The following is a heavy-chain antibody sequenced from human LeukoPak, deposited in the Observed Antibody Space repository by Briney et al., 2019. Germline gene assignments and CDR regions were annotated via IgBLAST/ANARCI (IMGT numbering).Heavy chain of an antibody. CDR1: GFTFSSYG. D-gene: IGHD1-26*01. J-gene: IGHJ4*02. CDR2: IRYDGSNK. CDR3: GRAWELLRYFDY. Sequence: PGGSLRLSCAASGFTFSSYGMHWVRQAPGKGLEWVAFIRYDGSNKYYADSVKGRFTISRDNSKNTLYLQMNSLRAEDTAVYYCGRAWELLRYFDYWGQGTLVTVSS. V-gene: IGHV3-30*02.